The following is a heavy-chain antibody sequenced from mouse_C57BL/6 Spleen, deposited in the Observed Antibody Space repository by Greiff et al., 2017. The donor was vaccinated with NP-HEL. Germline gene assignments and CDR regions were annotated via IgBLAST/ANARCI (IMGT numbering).Heavy chain of an antibody. CDR3: ARALSTVVGYWYFDV. J-gene: IGHJ1*03. Sequence: EVQRVESGPGLVKPSQSLSLTCSVTGYSITSGYYWNWIRQFPGNKLEWMGYISYDGSNNYNPSLKNRISITRDTSKNQFFLKLNSVTTEDTATYYCARALSTVVGYWYFDVWGTGTTVTVSS. V-gene: IGHV3-6*01. CDR2: ISYDGSN. CDR1: GYSITSGYY. D-gene: IGHD1-1*01.